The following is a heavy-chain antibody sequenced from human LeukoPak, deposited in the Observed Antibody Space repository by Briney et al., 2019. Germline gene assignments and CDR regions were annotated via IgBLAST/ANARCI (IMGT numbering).Heavy chain of an antibody. J-gene: IGHJ3*02. V-gene: IGHV3-53*01. CDR3: ARSQHYDILTGQNAFDI. CDR2: IYSGGST. D-gene: IGHD3-9*01. Sequence: GGSLRLSCAASGFTVSSNYMSWVRQAPGKGLEWVSVIYSGGSTYYADSVKGRFTISRDNSKNTLYLQMNSLRAEDTAVYYCARSQHYDILTGQNAFDIWGQGTMVTVSS. CDR1: GFTVSSNY.